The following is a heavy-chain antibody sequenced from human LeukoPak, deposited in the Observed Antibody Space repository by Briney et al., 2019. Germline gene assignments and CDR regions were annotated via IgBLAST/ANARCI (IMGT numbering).Heavy chain of an antibody. CDR3: ARAPWELQFYFDY. CDR2: IYYSGST. Sequence: SETLSLTCTASGGSISSYYWSWIRQPPGKGLEWIGYIYYSGSTNYNPSLKSRVTISVDTSKNQFSLKLSSVTAADTAVYYCARAPWELQFYFDYWGQGTLVTVSS. CDR1: GGSISSYY. V-gene: IGHV4-59*01. D-gene: IGHD1-26*01. J-gene: IGHJ4*02.